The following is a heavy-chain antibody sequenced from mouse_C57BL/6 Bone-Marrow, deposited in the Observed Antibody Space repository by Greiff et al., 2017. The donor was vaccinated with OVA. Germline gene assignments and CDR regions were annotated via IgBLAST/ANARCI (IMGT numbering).Heavy chain of an antibody. J-gene: IGHJ4*01. CDR1: GFTFSDYY. V-gene: IGHV5-12*01. CDR2: ISNGGGST. D-gene: IGHD4-1*01. Sequence: EVKLVESGGGLVQPGGSLKLSCAASGFTFSDYYMYWVRQTPEKRLEWVAYISNGGGSTYYPDTVTGRFTISRDNAKNTLYLQMSRLKSEDTAMYYCARHETGTRGYAMDYWGQGTSVTVSS. CDR3: ARHETGTRGYAMDY.